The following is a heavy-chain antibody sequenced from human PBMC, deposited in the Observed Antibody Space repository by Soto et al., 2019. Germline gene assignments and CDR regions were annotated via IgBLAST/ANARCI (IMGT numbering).Heavy chain of an antibody. CDR2: ISAYNGNT. V-gene: IGHV1-18*01. J-gene: IGHJ3*02. Sequence: QVQLVQSGAEVKKPGASVKVSCKASGDTFTSYGISWVRQAPGQGLEWMGWISAYNGNTNYAQKLQGRVTMTTDTATSTAYMELRSLRSDDTAVYYCARDPYYDFWSGYTNDAFDIWGQGTMVTVSS. CDR1: GDTFTSYG. CDR3: ARDPYYDFWSGYTNDAFDI. D-gene: IGHD3-3*01.